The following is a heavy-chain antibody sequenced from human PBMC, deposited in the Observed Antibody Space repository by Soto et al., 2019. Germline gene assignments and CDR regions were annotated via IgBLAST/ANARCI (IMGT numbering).Heavy chain of an antibody. J-gene: IGHJ6*02. CDR2: IIPILGIA. CDR3: ARGPGTEWTNYYYYGMDV. Sequence: SVKVSCKASGGTFSSYTISWVRQAPGQGLEWMGRIIPILGIANYAQKFQGRVTITADKSTSTAYMELSSLRSEDTDVYYCARGPGTEWTNYYYYGMDVWGQGTTVTVSS. V-gene: IGHV1-69*02. CDR1: GGTFSSYT. D-gene: IGHD3-3*01.